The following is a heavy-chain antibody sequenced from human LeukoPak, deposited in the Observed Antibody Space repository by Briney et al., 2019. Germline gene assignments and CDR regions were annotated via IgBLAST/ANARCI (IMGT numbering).Heavy chain of an antibody. D-gene: IGHD5-18*01. CDR1: GFTFSSYG. CDR3: AKAAMAKYYMDV. V-gene: IGHV3-30*02. CDR2: IRYDGSNK. J-gene: IGHJ6*03. Sequence: PGGSLRLSCAASGFTFSSYGMHWVRQAPGKGLEWVAFIRYDGSNKYYADSVKGRFTISRDNSKNTLYLQMNSLRAEDTAVYYCAKAAMAKYYMDVWGKGTTVTVSS.